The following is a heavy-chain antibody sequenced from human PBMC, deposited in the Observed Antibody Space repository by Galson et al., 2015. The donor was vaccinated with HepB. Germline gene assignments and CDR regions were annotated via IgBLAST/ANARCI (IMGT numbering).Heavy chain of an antibody. Sequence: LRLSCAASGFTFSSYAMSWVRQAPGKGLEWVSAISGSGGSAYYADSVKGRFTISRDNSKNTLYLQMNSLRAEDTAVYYCAKDKELEYYDFWSGYHNWFDPWGQGTLVTVSS. CDR2: ISGSGGSA. J-gene: IGHJ5*02. D-gene: IGHD3-3*01. CDR3: AKDKELEYYDFWSGYHNWFDP. CDR1: GFTFSSYA. V-gene: IGHV3-23*01.